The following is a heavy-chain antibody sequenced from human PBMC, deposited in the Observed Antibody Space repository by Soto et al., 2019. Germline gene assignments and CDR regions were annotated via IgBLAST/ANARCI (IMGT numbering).Heavy chain of an antibody. J-gene: IGHJ6*03. D-gene: IGHD2-2*01. Sequence: QVQLVQSGAEVKKPGSSVKVSCKASGGTFSSYTISWVRQAPGQGLEWMGRIIPILGIANYAQKFQGRVTITADKSTSTAYMELSSLRSEDTAVYYCARDRRTPGPNYYYYYCMDVWGKGTTVTVSS. CDR2: IIPILGIA. CDR3: ARDRRTPGPNYYYYYCMDV. V-gene: IGHV1-69*08. CDR1: GGTFSSYT.